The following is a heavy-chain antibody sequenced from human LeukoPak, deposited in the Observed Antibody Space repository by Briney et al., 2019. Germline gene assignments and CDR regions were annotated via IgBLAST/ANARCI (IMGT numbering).Heavy chain of an antibody. V-gene: IGHV1-2*02. CDR1: GYTFTGYY. CDR2: INPNSGGT. Sequence: ASVKVSCKASGYTFTGYYMHWVRQAPGQGLEWMGWINPNSGGTNYAQKFQGRVTMTRDTSISTAYMELSRLRSDDTAVYFCAKCPLYGDFCANWFDPWGQGTLVTVSS. D-gene: IGHD4-17*01. J-gene: IGHJ5*02. CDR3: AKCPLYGDFCANWFDP.